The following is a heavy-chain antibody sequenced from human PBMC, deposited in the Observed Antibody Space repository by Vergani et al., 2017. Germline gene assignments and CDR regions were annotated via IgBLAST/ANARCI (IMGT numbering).Heavy chain of an antibody. V-gene: IGHV3-30*02. CDR3: AKYLRDSTDGLPDS. Sequence: QVQLVESAGGVVQPGGSLSLSCASSGFTFSNFGMHWIRQAPGKGLEWLAYIGKDGINTRYRDAEKGRFTVARDNSKDILYLQMDSLRSEDAALYYCAKYLRDSTDGLPDSWGPGTLVIVSS. CDR1: GFTFSNFG. D-gene: IGHD2-21*02. CDR2: IGKDGINT. J-gene: IGHJ4*02.